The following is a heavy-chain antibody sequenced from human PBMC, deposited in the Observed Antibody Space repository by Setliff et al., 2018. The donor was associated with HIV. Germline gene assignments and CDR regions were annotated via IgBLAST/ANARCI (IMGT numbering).Heavy chain of an antibody. J-gene: IGHJ4*02. Sequence: ASVKVSCKTSGYAFTSYHIHWVRQAPGQGLEWMGKIFVGDSTTHYAQKLQGRVTMTTDTSTSTAYMELRSLRSDDTAVYYCARAGAEVTSHFDWWGQGTLVTVSS. CDR3: ARAGAEVTSHFDW. CDR2: IFVGDSTT. D-gene: IGHD2-21*02. CDR1: GYAFTSYH. V-gene: IGHV1-18*04.